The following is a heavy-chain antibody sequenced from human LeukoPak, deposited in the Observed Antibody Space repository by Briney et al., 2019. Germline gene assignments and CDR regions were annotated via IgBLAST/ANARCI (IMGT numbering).Heavy chain of an antibody. CDR3: TRVLLRYFDWFTKGLEDDYYYMDV. D-gene: IGHD3-9*01. Sequence: GGSLRLSCAASGFTFSSYAMSWVRQAPGKGLEWVGFIRSKAYGGTTEYAASVKGRFTISRDDSKSIAYLQMNSLKTEDTAVYYCTRVLLRYFDWFTKGLEDDYYYMDVWGKGTTVTVSS. J-gene: IGHJ6*03. CDR2: IRSKAYGGTT. V-gene: IGHV3-49*04. CDR1: GFTFSSYA.